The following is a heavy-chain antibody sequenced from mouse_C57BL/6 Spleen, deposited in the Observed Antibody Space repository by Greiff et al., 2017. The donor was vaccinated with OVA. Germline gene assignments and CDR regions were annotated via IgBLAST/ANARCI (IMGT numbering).Heavy chain of an antibody. D-gene: IGHD2-2*01. Sequence: QVQLQQSGPGLVAPSQSLSITCTVSGFSLTSYGVDWVRQPPGQGLEWLGVIWGGGSTNYNSALMSRLSISKDNSKSQVFLKMNILQTDDTAMYYCAKGGLRRGGYYAMDYWGQGTSVTVSS. CDR1: GFSLTSYG. CDR2: IWGGGST. V-gene: IGHV2-9*01. CDR3: AKGGLRRGGYYAMDY. J-gene: IGHJ4*01.